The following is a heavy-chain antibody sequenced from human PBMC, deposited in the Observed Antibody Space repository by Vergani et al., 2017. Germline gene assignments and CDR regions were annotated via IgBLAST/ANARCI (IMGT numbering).Heavy chain of an antibody. V-gene: IGHV4-59*12. CDR3: ARSSSSSPGWVYYYYYMDV. Sequence: QVQLQESGPGLVKPSETLSLSCTVSGGSINKYYWSWIRQPPGKGLEWIGFIHSSGTTRYNSSLSGRVTRSVDTSKSQFSLKLSSVTAADTAVYYCARSSSSSPGWVYYYYYMDVWGKGTTVTVSS. D-gene: IGHD6-6*01. J-gene: IGHJ6*03. CDR1: GGSINKYY. CDR2: IHSSGTT.